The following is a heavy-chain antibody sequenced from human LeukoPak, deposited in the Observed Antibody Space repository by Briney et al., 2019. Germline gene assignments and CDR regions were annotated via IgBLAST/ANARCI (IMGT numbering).Heavy chain of an antibody. D-gene: IGHD6-13*01. J-gene: IGHJ5*02. CDR3: ASSSSWGGNWFDP. CDR1: GGSISSSSYY. V-gene: IGHV4-39*07. CDR2: IYYSGST. Sequence: PSETLSLTCTVSGGSISSSSYYWGWIRQPPGKGLEWIGSIYYSGSTYYNPSLKSRVTISVDTSKNQFSLKLSSVTAADTAVYYCASSSSWGGNWFDPWGQGTLVTVSS.